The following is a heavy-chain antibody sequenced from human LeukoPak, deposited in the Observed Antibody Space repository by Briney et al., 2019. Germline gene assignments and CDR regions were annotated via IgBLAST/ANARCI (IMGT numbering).Heavy chain of an antibody. Sequence: ASVKVSCKASGYTFTGYYMHWVRQAPGQGLEWMGWINPNSGGTNYAQKFQGRVTMTRDTSISTAYMELSRLRSDDTAVYYCARGAMIVVVITTSDAFDIWGHGTMVTVSS. CDR1: GYTFTGYY. CDR2: INPNSGGT. V-gene: IGHV1-2*02. D-gene: IGHD3-22*01. CDR3: ARGAMIVVVITTSDAFDI. J-gene: IGHJ3*02.